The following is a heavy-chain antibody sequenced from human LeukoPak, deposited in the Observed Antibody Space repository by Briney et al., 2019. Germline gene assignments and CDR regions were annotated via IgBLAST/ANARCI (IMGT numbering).Heavy chain of an antibody. CDR3: AGGSGWLQDY. Sequence: PGGSLRLSCEVSGLTFNNNWMNWVRQAPGKGLEWVANIKQDGSDKFYVDSVKGRFTISRDNAKSALYLQMNSLRAEETAVYYCAGGSGWLQDYWGQGTLVIVSS. J-gene: IGHJ4*02. D-gene: IGHD5-24*01. V-gene: IGHV3-7*04. CDR2: IKQDGSDK. CDR1: GLTFNNNW.